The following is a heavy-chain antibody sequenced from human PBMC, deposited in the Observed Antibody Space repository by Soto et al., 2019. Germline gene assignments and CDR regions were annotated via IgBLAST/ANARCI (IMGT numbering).Heavy chain of an antibody. Sequence: SETLSLTCAVSGGSIGSSNWWSWVRQPPGKGLEWIGEIYHSGSTNYNPSLKSRVTISVDKSKNQFSLKLSSVTAADTAVYYCARETRGNYYDSSGYYFGLVYYYYGMDVWGQGTTVTVS. D-gene: IGHD3-22*01. CDR2: IYHSGST. CDR3: ARETRGNYYDSSGYYFGLVYYYYGMDV. J-gene: IGHJ6*02. CDR1: GGSIGSSNW. V-gene: IGHV4-4*02.